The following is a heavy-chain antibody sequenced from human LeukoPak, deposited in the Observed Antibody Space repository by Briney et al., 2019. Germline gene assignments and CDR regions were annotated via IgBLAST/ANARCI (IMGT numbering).Heavy chain of an antibody. CDR1: GFSFSTYA. V-gene: IGHV3-23*01. J-gene: IGHJ4*02. Sequence: QPGGSLRLSCAASGFSFSTYAMSWVRQAPGQGLEWVSAISGSGKTYYPDSVKGRFTISRDNSKNTLFLQMNGLRAEDTAVYYCAKERDAKGYFDYWGQGTLVTVPS. CDR2: ISGSGKT. CDR3: AKERDAKGYFDY.